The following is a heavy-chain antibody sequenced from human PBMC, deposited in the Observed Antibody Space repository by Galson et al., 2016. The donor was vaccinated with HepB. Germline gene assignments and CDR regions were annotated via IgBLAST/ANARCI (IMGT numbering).Heavy chain of an antibody. V-gene: IGHV4-59*01. D-gene: IGHD6-19*01. CDR1: GGSISSYY. CDR2: LYYSGST. Sequence: SETLSLTCTVSGGSISSYYWSWIRQPPGKGLEWIGYLYYSGSTNYNPSLKSRVSISVDTSKNQFSLKLSSVTAADTAVYYCTRVASSGWYAAYYFDYWGQGTLVTVSS. J-gene: IGHJ4*02. CDR3: TRVASSGWYAAYYFDY.